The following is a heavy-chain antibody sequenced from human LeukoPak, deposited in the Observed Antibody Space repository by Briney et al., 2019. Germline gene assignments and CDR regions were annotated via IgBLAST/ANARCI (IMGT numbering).Heavy chain of an antibody. Sequence: ASVKVSCKASGYTLTTYAINWVRQAPGQGLEWMGWINTNTGNPTYAQGFTGRFVLSLDKSDSTAYLQISSQKAEDTAVYYCARAAAGVMNVRREYNYYSMDVWGQGTTVTVSS. CDR3: ARAAAGVMNVRREYNYYSMDV. D-gene: IGHD3-16*01. V-gene: IGHV7-4-1*02. J-gene: IGHJ6*02. CDR2: INTNTGNP. CDR1: GYTLTTYA.